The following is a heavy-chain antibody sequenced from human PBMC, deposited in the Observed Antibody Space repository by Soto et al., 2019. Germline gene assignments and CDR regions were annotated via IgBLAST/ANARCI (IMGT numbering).Heavy chain of an antibody. CDR2: IWNDGSYE. CDR1: GFTFSRYG. CDR3: ARAGHDSSGYYYGGLDY. J-gene: IGHJ4*02. Sequence: QVQLVEPGGGVAQPGGSLRLSCAASGFTFSRYGMHWVRQAPGKGLEWVAVIWNDGSYEYYADSVMGRFTISRDNSKNTMYLQMNSLRAEDTAVYYCARAGHDSSGYYYGGLDYWGPGTLVTVSS. V-gene: IGHV3-33*01. D-gene: IGHD3-22*01.